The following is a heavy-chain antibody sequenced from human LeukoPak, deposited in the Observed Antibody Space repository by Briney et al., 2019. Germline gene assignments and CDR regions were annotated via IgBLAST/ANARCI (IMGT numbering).Heavy chain of an antibody. Sequence: KPSETLSLTCTVSGGSISSYYWSWLRQPPGKGLEWIGYIYYSGSTNYNPSLKSRVTISVDTSKNQFSLKLSSVTAADTAVYYCARGYSYGSEIYFDLWGRGTLVTVSS. CDR3: ARGYSYGSEIYFDL. J-gene: IGHJ2*01. D-gene: IGHD5-18*01. V-gene: IGHV4-59*12. CDR1: GGSISSYY. CDR2: IYYSGST.